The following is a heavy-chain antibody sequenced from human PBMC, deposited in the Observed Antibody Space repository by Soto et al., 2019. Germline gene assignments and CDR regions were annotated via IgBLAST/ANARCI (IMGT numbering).Heavy chain of an antibody. V-gene: IGHV3-30-3*01. CDR1: GFTFSSHA. J-gene: IGHJ4*02. D-gene: IGHD1-26*01. CDR2: ISSDGSNK. CDR3: AIDDEGGSDCDLGY. Sequence: QVQLVESGGGVVQPGRSLRLSCAVSGFTFSSHAMHWVRQAPGKGLEWGTLISSDGSNKYYADSVKGRFTTSRDNSKNTMYLQMNSLRVEDTAVYYCAIDDEGGSDCDLGYWGQGALVTVSS.